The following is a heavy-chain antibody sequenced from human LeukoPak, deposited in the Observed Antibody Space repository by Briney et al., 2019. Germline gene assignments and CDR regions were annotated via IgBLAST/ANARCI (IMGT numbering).Heavy chain of an antibody. D-gene: IGHD5-18*01. J-gene: IGHJ4*02. CDR2: ISYSGST. CDR3: ARVRGYSYGELDY. V-gene: IGHV4-31*03. CDR1: GGSISSGGYY. Sequence: TSETLSLTCTVAGGSISSGGYYWSWIRQHPGKGPEWIGHISYSGSTYYNPSLNSRVTISVGTSMRQFSLRLSSVTAADAAVYYCARVRGYSYGELDYWGQGTLVTVSS.